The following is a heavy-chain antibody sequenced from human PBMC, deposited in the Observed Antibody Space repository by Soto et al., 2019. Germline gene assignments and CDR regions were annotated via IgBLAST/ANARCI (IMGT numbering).Heavy chain of an antibody. D-gene: IGHD2-8*01. CDR3: AGELFRCIVWFDH. V-gene: IGHV4-59*01. Sequence: SETLSLTCTVSGGSISSYYWSWIRQPPGKGLEWIGYIYYSGSTNYKPSLKSRVTISVDTSKNQFSLKLSSVTAADTAVYYCAGELFRCIVWFDHWCQEALVTVSS. CDR2: IYYSGST. CDR1: GGSISSYY. J-gene: IGHJ5*02.